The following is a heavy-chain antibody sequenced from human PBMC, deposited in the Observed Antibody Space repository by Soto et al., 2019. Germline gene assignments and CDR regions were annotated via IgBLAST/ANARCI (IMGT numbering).Heavy chain of an antibody. J-gene: IGHJ4*02. D-gene: IGHD6-13*01. V-gene: IGHV2-5*02. CDR3: AHIGGSSWLAF. CDR1: GFSLSTRGVG. Sequence: QITLKESGPTLVKPTQTLTLTCTFSGFSLSTRGVGVGWIRQPPGKALEWLALIYWDDDKRYIPSLKTSLTMTTNTSKTSGVLTMTTRDPVNTATYACAHIGGSSWLAFWGGGPLVTVST. CDR2: IYWDDDK.